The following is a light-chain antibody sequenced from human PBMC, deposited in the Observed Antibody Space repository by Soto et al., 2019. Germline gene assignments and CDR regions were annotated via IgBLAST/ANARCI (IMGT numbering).Light chain of an antibody. CDR2: DAS. CDR3: QQYNIYPWT. Sequence: DIKMTLSPSTLSANVGDRVTITCRASQSISSWLAWYQQKPGKAPKLLIYDASSLESGVPSRFSGSGSGTEFTLTISSLQPDDFATYYCQQYNIYPWTFGQGTKVDVK. J-gene: IGKJ1*01. V-gene: IGKV1-5*01. CDR1: QSISSW.